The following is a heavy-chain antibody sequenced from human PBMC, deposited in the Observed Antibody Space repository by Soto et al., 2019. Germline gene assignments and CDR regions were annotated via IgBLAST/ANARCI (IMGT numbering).Heavy chain of an antibody. Sequence: GESLKIFCKGSGYTFTSYWIGWVRQMPGKGLEWMGIIYPDDSDTRYSPSFQGQVTISADKSISTAYLQWSSLKASDTAIYYCARHVANGMDVWGRGTTVTVSS. CDR3: ARHVANGMDV. CDR1: GYTFTSYW. CDR2: IYPDDSDT. V-gene: IGHV5-51*01. J-gene: IGHJ6*02.